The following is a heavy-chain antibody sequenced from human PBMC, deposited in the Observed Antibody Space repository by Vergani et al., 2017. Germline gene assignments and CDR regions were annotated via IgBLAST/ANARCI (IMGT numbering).Heavy chain of an antibody. Sequence: QVQLQESGAGLVKPPGTLSLTCAVSGDSISSNNCWTWVRQPPGKGLAWIGEICDTEDTKYSPSLKSRVTVSVDESRNLFSLRLNSVTAADTAVYYCATFVYRRWGYYFDYWGQGILATVSS. CDR2: ICDTEDT. D-gene: IGHD3-16*01. CDR3: ATFVYRRWGYYFDY. J-gene: IGHJ4*02. V-gene: IGHV4-4*03. CDR1: GDSISSNNC.